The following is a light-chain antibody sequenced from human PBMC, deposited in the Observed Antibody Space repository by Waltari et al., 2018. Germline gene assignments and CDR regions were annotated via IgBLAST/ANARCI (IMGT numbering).Light chain of an antibody. Sequence: IQMTQSPSSLYASVGARVTITCRASQSISSYLNWYQQKPGKAPKLLIYAAASLQSGVPSRFSGSGSGTDFTLTISSLQPEDFATYYCQQSYSTPLTFGGGTKVEIK. CDR1: QSISSY. CDR2: AAA. J-gene: IGKJ4*01. V-gene: IGKV1-39*01. CDR3: QQSYSTPLT.